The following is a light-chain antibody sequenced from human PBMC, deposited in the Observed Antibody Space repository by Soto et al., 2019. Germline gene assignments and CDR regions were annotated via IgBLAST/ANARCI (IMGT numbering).Light chain of an antibody. Sequence: DIQMTQSPSSLSASVGDRVTITCQASQDISNYLNWYQQKPGKAPELLIYDASNLETGVPSRFSGSGSGTDFTFTISSLQPEDIATYYCQQYDNLPLTVGGGTKVDIK. CDR2: DAS. V-gene: IGKV1-33*01. CDR1: QDISNY. J-gene: IGKJ4*01. CDR3: QQYDNLPLT.